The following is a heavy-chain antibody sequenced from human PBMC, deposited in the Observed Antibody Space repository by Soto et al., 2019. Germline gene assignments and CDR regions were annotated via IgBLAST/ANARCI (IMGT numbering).Heavy chain of an antibody. D-gene: IGHD3-22*01. V-gene: IGHV4-30-2*01. CDR3: ARSRGFYYDSSGYYPTSGYFDY. CDR1: GGSISSGGYS. CDR2: IYHSGST. Sequence: QLQLQESGSGLVKPSQTLSLTCAVSGGSISSGGYSWSWIRQPPGKVLEWIGYIYHSGSTYYNPSLKSRVTISVDRSKNQFSLKLSSVTAADTAVYYCARSRGFYYDSSGYYPTSGYFDYWGQGTLVTVSS. J-gene: IGHJ4*02.